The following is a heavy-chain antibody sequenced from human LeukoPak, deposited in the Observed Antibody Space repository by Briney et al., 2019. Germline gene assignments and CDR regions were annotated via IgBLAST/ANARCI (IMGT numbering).Heavy chain of an antibody. Sequence: SVKVSCKASGGTFSSYAISWVRQAPGRGLEWMGRIIPIFGTANYAQKFQGRVTITTDESTSTAYMELSSLRSEDTAVYYCAREGSYYDSSGYFDYWGQGTLVTVSS. D-gene: IGHD3-22*01. CDR3: AREGSYYDSSGYFDY. J-gene: IGHJ4*02. V-gene: IGHV1-69*05. CDR2: IIPIFGTA. CDR1: GGTFSSYA.